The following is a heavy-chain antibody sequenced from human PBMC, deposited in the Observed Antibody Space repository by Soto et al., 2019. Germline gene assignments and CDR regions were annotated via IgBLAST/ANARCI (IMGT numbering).Heavy chain of an antibody. D-gene: IGHD3-10*01. J-gene: IGHJ4*02. CDR2: VSGSGQSATGDRT. CDR1: GFTFIDYG. V-gene: IGHV3-23*01. CDR3: AKDAKGVIADYFDW. Sequence: GGSLRLSCAASGFTFIDYGMSWGRQAPGKGLEWVSGVSGSGQSATGDRTYYADSVKGRFTMSRDNSKNTLYLQMNSLRAEDSAVYYCAKDAKGVIADYFDWWGQGTLVTVSS.